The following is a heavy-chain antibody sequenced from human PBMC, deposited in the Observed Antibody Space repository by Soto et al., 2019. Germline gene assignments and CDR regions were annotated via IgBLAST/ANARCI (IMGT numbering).Heavy chain of an antibody. D-gene: IGHD3-16*01. V-gene: IGHV1-69*02. J-gene: IGHJ6*03. CDR1: GGTFSSYT. Sequence: QVQLVQSGAEVKKPGSSVKISCEASGGTFSSYTLNWVRQAPGQGLEWMGRIVPILGVAAYAQKFQGRVTITADPSSTNTTYMELSSLRSEDTAVYYCASKGGYYYHMDVWGKGTTVTVSS. CDR2: IVPILGVA. CDR3: ASKGGYYYHMDV.